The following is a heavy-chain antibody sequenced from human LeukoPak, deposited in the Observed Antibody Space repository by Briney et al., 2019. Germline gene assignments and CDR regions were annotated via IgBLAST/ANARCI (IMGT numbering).Heavy chain of an antibody. J-gene: IGHJ5*02. D-gene: IGHD2-21*02. Sequence: PSETLSLTCTVSGGSISSGGYYWSWIRQHPGKGLEWIGYIYYSGSTYYNPSLKSRVTISVDTSKNQFSLKLSSVTAADTAVYYCARGRIVVVTAIPQGFDPWGREPWSPSPQ. CDR3: ARGRIVVVTAIPQGFDP. CDR2: IYYSGST. V-gene: IGHV4-31*03. CDR1: GGSISSGGYY.